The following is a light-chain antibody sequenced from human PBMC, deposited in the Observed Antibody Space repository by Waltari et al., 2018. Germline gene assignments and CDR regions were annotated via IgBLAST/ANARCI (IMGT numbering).Light chain of an antibody. CDR2: DAS. Sequence: EIVLTQSPATLSLSPGERATLSCRSSQSVSSYLAWYQQKVGQAPRLLIYDASNRATGIPARFSGSGSGTDFTFTISSLEPEDFAVYYCLQRSSWPWTFGQVTKVEIK. CDR3: LQRSSWPWT. CDR1: QSVSSY. V-gene: IGKV3-11*01. J-gene: IGKJ1*01.